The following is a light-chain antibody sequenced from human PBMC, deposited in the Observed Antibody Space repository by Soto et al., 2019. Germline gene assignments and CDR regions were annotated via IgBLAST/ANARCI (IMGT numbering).Light chain of an antibody. J-gene: IGKJ1*01. V-gene: IGKV4-1*01. Sequence: DIVMTQSPDSLAVSLGERATINCKSSQSVLYSSNNKNYLAWYQQKPGQPPKLLIYWASTRESGVPYRFSGSGSGTDFPLTISSLQAEDVAVYYCQQYYRPWTFGQGTKVEIK. CDR3: QQYYRPWT. CDR1: QSVLYSSNNKNY. CDR2: WAS.